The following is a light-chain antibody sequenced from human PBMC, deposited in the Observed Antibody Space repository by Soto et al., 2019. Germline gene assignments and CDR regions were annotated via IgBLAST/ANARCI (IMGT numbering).Light chain of an antibody. CDR3: QQYYSFPRT. CDR2: DAS. V-gene: IGKV1-39*01. Sequence: DIQMTQSPSSLSASVGDRVTITCRASQSITTYLNWYRQKPGKAPKLLIYDASSLQSGVPSRFSGSGSGTDFTLTISSLQPEDFATYFCQQYYSFPRTFGQGTKVDIK. CDR1: QSITTY. J-gene: IGKJ2*01.